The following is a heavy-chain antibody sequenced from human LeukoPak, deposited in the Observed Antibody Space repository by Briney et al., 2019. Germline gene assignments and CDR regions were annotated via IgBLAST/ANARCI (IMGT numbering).Heavy chain of an antibody. J-gene: IGHJ4*02. D-gene: IGHD3-22*01. CDR1: GGTFSSYA. Sequence: SVKVSCKASGGTFSSYAISWVRQAPGQGLEWMGGIIPIFGTANYAQKFQGRVTITTDESTSTAYMELSSLRSEDTAVYYCARVNLGSSGYYLYYFDYWGQGTLVTVSS. CDR3: ARVNLGSSGYYLYYFDY. V-gene: IGHV1-69*05. CDR2: IIPIFGTA.